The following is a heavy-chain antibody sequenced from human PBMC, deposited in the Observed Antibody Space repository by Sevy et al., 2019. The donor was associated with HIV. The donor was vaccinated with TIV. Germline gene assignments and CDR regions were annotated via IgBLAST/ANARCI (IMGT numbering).Heavy chain of an antibody. V-gene: IGHV4-59*01. CDR2: IYYSGST. Sequence: SETLSLTCTVSGDSISSYYWSWIRQPPGKGLEWIGYIYYSGSTNYNPSLKSRVAISKDTSKNQFSLKLSSVTAADTAVYYWARALQDYYYGMDVWGQGTTVTVSS. J-gene: IGHJ6*02. CDR3: ARALQDYYYGMDV. CDR1: GDSISSYY.